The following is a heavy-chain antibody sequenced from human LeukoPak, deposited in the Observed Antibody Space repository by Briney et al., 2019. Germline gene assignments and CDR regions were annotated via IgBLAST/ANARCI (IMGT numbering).Heavy chain of an antibody. D-gene: IGHD1-26*01. CDR2: IKAGGSEK. J-gene: IGHJ4*02. CDR3: AYRNNFEY. Sequence: SGGSLRLSCATSGFSLSGHWMNWVRQPPGKGLEWVANIKAGGSEKYYVDSVKGRFTISRDDAKRTVDLQMDNLRTEDTAVYYCAYRNNFEYWGRGTLVTVSS. V-gene: IGHV3-7*05. CDR1: GFSLSGHW.